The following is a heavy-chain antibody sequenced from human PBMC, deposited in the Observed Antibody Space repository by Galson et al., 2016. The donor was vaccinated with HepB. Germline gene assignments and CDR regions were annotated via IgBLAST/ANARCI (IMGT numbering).Heavy chain of an antibody. CDR1: GFTFSAYA. V-gene: IGHV3-33*06. CDR3: AKAREYNWFDP. D-gene: IGHD3-10*01. Sequence: SLRLSCAASGFTFSAYAMHWVRQAPGKGLEWVAVIWSDGSTKYYADSVKGRFTISRDNSKNTLFLQMNSLRVEDTAVYYCAKAREYNWFDPWGQGTLVTVSS. J-gene: IGHJ5*02. CDR2: IWSDGSTK.